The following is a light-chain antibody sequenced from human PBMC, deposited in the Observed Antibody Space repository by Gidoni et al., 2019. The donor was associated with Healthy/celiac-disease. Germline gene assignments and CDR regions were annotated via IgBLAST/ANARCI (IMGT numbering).Light chain of an antibody. J-gene: IGKJ1*01. CDR1: EYISSS. V-gene: IGKV3-15*01. CDR3: QYYYQWPPWT. Sequence: DIVMPQSPATLSVSPGETATLSCRTSEYISSSLAWYQWKPGQAPRVLIYRASIRASGIPARFSGSGSATDFTLTISNLQSEDVAVYYCQYYYQWPPWTFGQGTRVE. CDR2: RAS.